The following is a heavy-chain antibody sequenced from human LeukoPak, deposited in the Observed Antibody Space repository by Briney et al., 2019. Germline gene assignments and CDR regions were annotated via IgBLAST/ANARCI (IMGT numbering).Heavy chain of an antibody. CDR1: GFTFSSYA. Sequence: GGSLRLSCGASGFTFSSYAMSWVRQAPGKGLEWVSAISGSGGSTYYADSVKGRFTISRDNSKNTLYLQMNSLRAEDTAVYYCAKAYLYCSSTSCPSGPRYYGMDVWGKGTTVTVSS. CDR2: ISGSGGST. D-gene: IGHD2-2*01. J-gene: IGHJ6*04. V-gene: IGHV3-23*01. CDR3: AKAYLYCSSTSCPSGPRYYGMDV.